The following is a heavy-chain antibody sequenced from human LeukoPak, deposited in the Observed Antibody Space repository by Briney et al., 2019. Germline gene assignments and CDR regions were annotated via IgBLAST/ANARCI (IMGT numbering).Heavy chain of an antibody. CDR1: GITLSNYG. CDR3: AKRGVVIRVVLVGFHKEAYYFDS. D-gene: IGHD3-10*01. CDR2: ISGSGGST. Sequence: GGSLRLSCAVSGITLSNYGMSWVRQAPGKGLEWVAGISGSGGSTNYADSVKGRFSISRDNPKNTLYLQMNSLRAEDTAVDFCAKRGVVIRVVLVGFHKEAYYFDSWGQGALVTVSS. J-gene: IGHJ4*02. V-gene: IGHV3-23*01.